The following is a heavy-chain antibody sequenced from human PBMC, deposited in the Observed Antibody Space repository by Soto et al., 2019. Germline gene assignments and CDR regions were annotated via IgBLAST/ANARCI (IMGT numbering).Heavy chain of an antibody. D-gene: IGHD1-20*01. CDR1: GFTFCIYA. V-gene: IGHV3-64*01. CDR3: ARGQFNLRYNWNLTPTDY. Sequence: GGSLSLSCAASGFTFCIYAMPWFRQAPGKGQEYVSAISSNWGSTYYTNSVKGRFTISRDNSKNTLYLQMGSLRAEDMAVYYCARGQFNLRYNWNLTPTDYWGQGTLVTVSS. CDR2: ISSNWGST. J-gene: IGHJ4*02.